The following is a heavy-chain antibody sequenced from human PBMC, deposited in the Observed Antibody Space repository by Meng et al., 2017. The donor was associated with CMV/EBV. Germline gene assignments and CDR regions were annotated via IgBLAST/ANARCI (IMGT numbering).Heavy chain of an antibody. V-gene: IGHV1-2*02. CDR3: ARGRHGGAGDGDFDY. J-gene: IGHJ4*02. CDR2: INPNSGGT. Sequence: QAHLVQAVAGLQNRWAPGMVSCKAFGYTATGNYMHWVRQAPGQGLEWMGWINPNSGGTNYAQKFQGRVTMSRDTSISTAYMELSRLRSDDTAVYYWARGRHGGAGDGDFDYWGQGTLVTVSS. CDR1: GYTATGNY. D-gene: IGHD7-27*01.